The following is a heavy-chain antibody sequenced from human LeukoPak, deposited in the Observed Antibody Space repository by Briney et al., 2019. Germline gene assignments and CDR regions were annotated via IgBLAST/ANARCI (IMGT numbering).Heavy chain of an antibody. CDR1: GFTFSSYS. Sequence: GGSLRLSCAASGFTFSSYSMNWVRQAPGKGLEWVSSISSSSSYVYYADSVRGRFTISRDNAKNSLYLQMNSLRAEDTAVYYCVADYYDSSGTSGGAFDIWGQGTMVTVSS. D-gene: IGHD3-22*01. CDR2: ISSSSSYV. V-gene: IGHV3-21*01. CDR3: VADYYDSSGTSGGAFDI. J-gene: IGHJ3*02.